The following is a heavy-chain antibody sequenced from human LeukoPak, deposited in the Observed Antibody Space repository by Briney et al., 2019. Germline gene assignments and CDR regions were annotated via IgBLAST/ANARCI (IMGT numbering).Heavy chain of an antibody. CDR1: GFIVSSSH. CDR3: ARVGYPQFSDY. J-gene: IGHJ4*02. D-gene: IGHD2-15*01. CDR2: IYSGGST. V-gene: IGHV3-53*01. Sequence: GGSLRLSCAASGFIVSSSHMSWVRQAPGKGLEWVSVIYSGGSTYYADSVKGRFTISRDNSKNTLYLQMNSLRAEDTAVYYCARVGYPQFSDYWGQGTLVTVSS.